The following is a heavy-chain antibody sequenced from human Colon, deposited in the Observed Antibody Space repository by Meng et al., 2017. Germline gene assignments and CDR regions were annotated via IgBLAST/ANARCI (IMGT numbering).Heavy chain of an antibody. CDR2: VGGGGDTT. CDR3: ARITSSASDH. J-gene: IGHJ4*02. CDR1: GFTFSNHG. V-gene: IGHV3-23*01. Sequence: GASLKISCVGSGFTFSNHGMSWARQAPGKGLEWVSAVGGGGDTTYYADSAKGRFTISRDNSKNTMYLQMNNLRAEDAAVYYCARITSSASDHWGQGTMVTVSS.